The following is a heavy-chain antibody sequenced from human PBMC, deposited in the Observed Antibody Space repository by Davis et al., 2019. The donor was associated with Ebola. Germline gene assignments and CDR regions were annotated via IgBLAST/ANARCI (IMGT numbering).Heavy chain of an antibody. D-gene: IGHD6-19*01. J-gene: IGHJ3*01. Sequence: GGSLRLSCAASGFTFSSYSMNWVRQAPGKGLEWVSSISSSSSYIYYADSAKGRFTISRDNAKNSLYLQMNSLRAEDTAVYFCAKTRSDWWNDALDLWGQGTKVTVSS. CDR2: ISSSSSYI. V-gene: IGHV3-21*01. CDR1: GFTFSSYS. CDR3: AKTRSDWWNDALDL.